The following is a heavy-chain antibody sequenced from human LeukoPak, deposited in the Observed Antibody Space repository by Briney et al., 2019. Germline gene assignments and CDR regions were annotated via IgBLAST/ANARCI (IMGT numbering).Heavy chain of an antibody. D-gene: IGHD3-10*01. CDR2: INPSGGTT. Sequence: ASVKVSCKPSGYTFTNYYLHRVRQAPGQGLAWMGIINPSGGTTRYVEKFQGRVTMTRDTSASTVYMELSSLRSEDTAVYYCARGGYSESFYNPRSYGMDVWGQGTTVIVSS. J-gene: IGHJ6*02. CDR3: ARGGYSESFYNPRSYGMDV. CDR1: GYTFTNYY. V-gene: IGHV1-46*01.